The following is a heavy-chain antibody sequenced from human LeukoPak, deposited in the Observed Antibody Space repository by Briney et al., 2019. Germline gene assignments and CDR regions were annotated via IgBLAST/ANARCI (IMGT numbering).Heavy chain of an antibody. CDR3: ARDLLTYSGSYPVY. Sequence: GGSLRLSCAASGFTLSSYWMHWVRQVPGKGLVWVSRINSDGSTISYADSVKGRFTISRDNAKNTLFLQMKSLRAEDTAVYYCARDLLTYSGSYPVYWGQGTLVTVSS. CDR2: INSDGSTI. D-gene: IGHD1-26*01. V-gene: IGHV3-74*01. J-gene: IGHJ4*02. CDR1: GFTLSSYW.